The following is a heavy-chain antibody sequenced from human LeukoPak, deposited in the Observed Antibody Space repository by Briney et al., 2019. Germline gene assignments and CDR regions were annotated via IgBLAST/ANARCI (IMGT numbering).Heavy chain of an antibody. CDR3: ARDFDCTSGSCYYVDV. CDR1: GDSINYYH. V-gene: IGHV4-4*07. Sequence: SETLSLTCSVSGDSINYYHWAWVRQPAGRALEWIGRIYTSGYTHYNPSVRGRASIAVDTSENQFSLTLTSVTAADTAVYYCARDFDCTSGSCYYVDVWGQGTTVTVSS. J-gene: IGHJ6*02. D-gene: IGHD2-15*01. CDR2: IYTSGYT.